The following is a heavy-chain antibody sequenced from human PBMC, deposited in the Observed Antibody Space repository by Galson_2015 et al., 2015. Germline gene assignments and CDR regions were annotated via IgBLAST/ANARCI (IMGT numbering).Heavy chain of an antibody. V-gene: IGHV1-69*01. J-gene: IGHJ6*03. Sequence: TANYAQKFQGRVTITADESTSTAYMELSSLRSEDTAVYYCARSCDIVVVPASYYYYMDVWGKGTTVTVSS. D-gene: IGHD2-2*01. CDR3: ARSCDIVVVPASYYYYMDV. CDR2: TA.